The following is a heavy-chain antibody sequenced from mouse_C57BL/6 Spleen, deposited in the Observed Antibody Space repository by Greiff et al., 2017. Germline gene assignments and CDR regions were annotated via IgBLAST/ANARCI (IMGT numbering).Heavy chain of an antibody. J-gene: IGHJ1*03. V-gene: IGHV1-82*01. CDR3: ARSITTVGDWYFDV. CDR1: GYAFSSSW. D-gene: IGHD1-1*01. CDR2: IYPGDGDT. Sequence: VKLMESGPELVKPGASVKISCKASGYAFSSSWMNWVKQRPGKGLEWIGRIYPGDGDTNYNGKFKGKATLTADKSSSTAYMQLSSLTSEDSAVYFCARSITTVGDWYFDVWGTGTTVTVSS.